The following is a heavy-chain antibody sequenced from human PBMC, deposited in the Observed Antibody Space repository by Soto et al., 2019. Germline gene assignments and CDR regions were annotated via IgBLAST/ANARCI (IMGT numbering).Heavy chain of an antibody. Sequence: QVQLVQSGAEVKKPGSSVKVSCKASGGTFSSYTISWVRQAPGQGLEWMGRIIPILGIANYAQKFQGRVTSTADKSTSTAYMELSSLRSEDTAVYYCAREVVPAAMEDYYYMDVWGKGTTVTVSS. CDR3: AREVVPAAMEDYYYMDV. D-gene: IGHD2-2*01. CDR1: GGTFSSYT. V-gene: IGHV1-69*08. CDR2: IIPILGIA. J-gene: IGHJ6*03.